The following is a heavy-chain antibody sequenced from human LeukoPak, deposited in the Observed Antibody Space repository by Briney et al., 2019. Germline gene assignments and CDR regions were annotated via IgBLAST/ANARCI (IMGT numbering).Heavy chain of an antibody. D-gene: IGHD3-22*01. J-gene: IGHJ5*02. CDR1: GFTVTSNY. V-gene: IGHV3-53*01. CDR2: IYRGGIT. CDR3: ARVISYYDSRWFDP. Sequence: PGGSLRLSCAASGFTVTSNYMSWVRQAPGKGLEWVSVIYRGGITYHADSVKGRFTISRDNSKNTLYLQMNSLRTEDTAVYYCARVISYYDSRWFDPWGQGTLVTVSS.